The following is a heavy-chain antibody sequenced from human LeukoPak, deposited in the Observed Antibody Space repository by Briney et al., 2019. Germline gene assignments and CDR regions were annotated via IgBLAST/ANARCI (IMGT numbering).Heavy chain of an antibody. CDR1: GYTFTGYY. J-gene: IGHJ4*02. CDR3: ARDDNYGSGQPDD. CDR2: INPNSGGT. V-gene: IGHV1-2*02. D-gene: IGHD3-10*01. Sequence: ASVKVSCKASGYTFTGYYMHWVRQAPGQGLEWMGWINPNSGGTNYAQKFQGRVTMTTDTSTSTVYMELRSLRSDDTAVYYCARDDNYGSGQPDDWGQGTLVTVSS.